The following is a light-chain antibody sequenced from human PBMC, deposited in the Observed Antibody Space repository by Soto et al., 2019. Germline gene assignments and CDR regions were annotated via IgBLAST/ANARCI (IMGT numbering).Light chain of an antibody. J-gene: IGLJ1*01. V-gene: IGLV2-11*01. Sequence: QSVLTQPRAVSGSAGQSVTISCTPTSSDVGGYNYVSWYQQHPGKAPKLMIYDVSKRPSGVPDRFSGSKSGNTASLTISGLQAEDEADYYCCSYAGSYTYYVFGTGTKVTVL. CDR2: DVS. CDR1: SSDVGGYNY. CDR3: CSYAGSYTYYV.